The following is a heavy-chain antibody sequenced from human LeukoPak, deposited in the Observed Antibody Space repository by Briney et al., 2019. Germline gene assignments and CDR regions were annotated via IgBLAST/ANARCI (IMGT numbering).Heavy chain of an antibody. Sequence: LGESLKTSCKGSGYSFTSHWIGWVRQMPGKGLEWMGIVNPDDSDTIYSPSFQGQVTISADESITTAYLQWSSLKASDTAMYYCARLRWPRGGRSSFDYWGQGALVTVSS. D-gene: IGHD3-10*01. V-gene: IGHV5-51*01. CDR3: ARLRWPRGGRSSFDY. CDR1: GYSFTSHW. CDR2: VNPDDSDT. J-gene: IGHJ4*02.